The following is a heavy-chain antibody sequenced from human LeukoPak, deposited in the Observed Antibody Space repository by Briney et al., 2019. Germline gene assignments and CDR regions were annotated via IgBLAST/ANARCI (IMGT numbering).Heavy chain of an antibody. CDR1: GGTFSSYA. D-gene: IGHD5-18*01. CDR2: IIPISGTA. V-gene: IGHV1-69*05. CDR3: ARGTAMVIPYYFDY. J-gene: IGHJ4*02. Sequence: SVKVSCKASGGTFSSYAISWVRQAPGQGLEWMGGIIPISGTANYAQKFQGRVTITTDESTSTAYMELSSLRSEDTAVYYCARGTAMVIPYYFDYWGQGTPVTISS.